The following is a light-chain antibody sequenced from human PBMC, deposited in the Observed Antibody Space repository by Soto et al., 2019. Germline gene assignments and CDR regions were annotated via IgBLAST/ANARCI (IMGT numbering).Light chain of an antibody. J-gene: IGKJ1*01. CDR3: QQSYTAPWT. CDR2: VAS. V-gene: IGKV1-39*01. CDR1: QTINSY. Sequence: DIQMTQSPSSLSASLGDRVTITCRASQTINSYLNWYQQKPGQAPKLLLYVASTLQSGAPSRFSGSGSGTDFTLTITSLRPEDFATYYCQQSYTAPWTFGQGTHVEVK.